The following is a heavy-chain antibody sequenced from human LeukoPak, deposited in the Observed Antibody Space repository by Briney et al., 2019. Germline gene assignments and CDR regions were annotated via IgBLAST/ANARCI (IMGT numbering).Heavy chain of an antibody. Sequence: GGSLRLSCAASGFTVSSNYMSWVRQAPGKGLEWVSVIYSGGSTYYADSVKGRFTISRDNSKNTLYLQMNSLRAEDTAVYYCARDPIAAASPYYYYYYGMDVWGQGTTVTVSS. CDR3: ARDPIAAASPYYYYYYGMDV. J-gene: IGHJ6*02. CDR2: IYSGGST. CDR1: GFTVSSNY. V-gene: IGHV3-66*01. D-gene: IGHD6-13*01.